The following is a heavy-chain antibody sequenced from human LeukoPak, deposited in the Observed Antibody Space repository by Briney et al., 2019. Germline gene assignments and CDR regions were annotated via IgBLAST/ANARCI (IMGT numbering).Heavy chain of an antibody. CDR3: ARFQGRGDNYRDL. J-gene: IGHJ4*02. CDR2: ISYSGRT. V-gene: IGHV4-59*08. D-gene: IGHD7-27*01. Sequence: SETLSLTCTASGGSISTYYWSWLRQPPGKGLEWIAYISYSGRTTYNTSLKTLKSRVTMSVDISSIQISPTLNPVTPPDMAVYYCARFQGRGDNYRDLWGQGALVTVSS. CDR1: GGSISTYY.